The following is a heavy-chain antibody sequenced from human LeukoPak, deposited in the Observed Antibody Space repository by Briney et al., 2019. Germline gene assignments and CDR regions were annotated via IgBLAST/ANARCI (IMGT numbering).Heavy chain of an antibody. CDR1: GFTFSSYA. CDR3: AREGYYCDSSGYLDY. D-gene: IGHD3-22*01. J-gene: IGHJ4*02. V-gene: IGHV3-30-3*01. CDR2: ISYDGSNK. Sequence: GGSLRLSCAASGFTFSSYAMHWVRQAPGKGLEWVAVISYDGSNKYYADSVKGRFTISRDNSKNTLYLQMNSLRAEDTAVYYCAREGYYCDSSGYLDYWGQGTLVTVSS.